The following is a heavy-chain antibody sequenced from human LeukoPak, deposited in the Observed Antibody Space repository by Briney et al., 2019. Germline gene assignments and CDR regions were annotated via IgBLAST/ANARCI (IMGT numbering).Heavy chain of an antibody. CDR1: GFTFSSYA. V-gene: IGHV3-23*01. D-gene: IGHD1-1*01. CDR2: ISGSGGST. J-gene: IGHJ6*02. Sequence: SGGSLRLSCAASGFTFSSYAMSWVRQAPGKGLEWVSAISGSGGSTYYADSVKGRFTISRDNSKNTLYLQMNSLRAEDTAVYYCTKDEAGTTSDYYYGMDVWGQGTTVTVSS. CDR3: TKDEAGTTSDYYYGMDV.